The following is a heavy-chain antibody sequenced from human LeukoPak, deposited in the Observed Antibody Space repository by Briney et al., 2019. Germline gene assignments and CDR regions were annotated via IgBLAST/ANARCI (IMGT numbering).Heavy chain of an antibody. CDR2: ISSSSSYI. CDR1: GFTFSRYS. V-gene: IGHV3-21*01. CDR3: ARGGVVRGVITRGPDY. D-gene: IGHD3-10*01. Sequence: GGSLRLSCAASGFTFSRYSMNWVRQAPGQGLEWVSSISSSSSYIYYADSVKGRFTISRDNAKNSLYLQMNSLRAEDTAVYYCARGGVVRGVITRGPDYWGQGTLVTVSS. J-gene: IGHJ4*02.